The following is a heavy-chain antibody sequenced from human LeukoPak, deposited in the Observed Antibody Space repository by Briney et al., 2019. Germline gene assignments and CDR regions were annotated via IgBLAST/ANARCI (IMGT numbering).Heavy chain of an antibody. CDR1: GFTLSSYG. J-gene: IGHJ5*02. Sequence: PGGSLRLSCAASGFTLSSYGMQWVRRATGKGVGWVAVISYYESNKYYADSVKGRFTISRDNSKNTLYLQMNSLRAEDTAVYYCAKDPAIFGVVTPPNVWFDPWGQGTLVTVSS. D-gene: IGHD3-3*01. V-gene: IGHV3-30*18. CDR3: AKDPAIFGVVTPPNVWFDP. CDR2: ISYYESNK.